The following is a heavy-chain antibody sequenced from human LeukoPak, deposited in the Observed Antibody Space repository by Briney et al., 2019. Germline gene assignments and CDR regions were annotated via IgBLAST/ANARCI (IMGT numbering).Heavy chain of an antibody. CDR3: ASLHSGSYADAFDI. D-gene: IGHD1-26*01. V-gene: IGHV1-69*05. CDR2: IIPIFGTA. Sequence: GSSVKVSCKASGGTFSSYAISWVRQAPGQGLEWMGRIIPIFGTANYAQKFQGRVTITTDESTSTAYMELSSLRSEDTAVYYCASLHSGSYADAFDIWGQGTMVTVSS. J-gene: IGHJ3*02. CDR1: GGTFSSYA.